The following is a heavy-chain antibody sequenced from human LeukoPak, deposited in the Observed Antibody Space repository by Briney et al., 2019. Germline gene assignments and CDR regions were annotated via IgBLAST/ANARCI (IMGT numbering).Heavy chain of an antibody. CDR3: AREGVVPAAIRGNWFDP. J-gene: IGHJ5*02. CDR2: IYYSGST. D-gene: IGHD2-2*02. Sequence: SETLSLTCTVSGGSISGYYWSWMRQPPGKGLEWIGYIYYSGSTNYNPSLKSRVTISVDTSKNQFSLKLSSVTAADTAVYYCAREGVVPAAIRGNWFDPWGQGTLVTVSS. V-gene: IGHV4-59*01. CDR1: GGSISGYY.